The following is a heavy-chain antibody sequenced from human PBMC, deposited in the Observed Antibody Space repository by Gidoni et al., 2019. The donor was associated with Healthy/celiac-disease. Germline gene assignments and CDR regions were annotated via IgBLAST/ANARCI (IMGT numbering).Heavy chain of an antibody. CDR3: ARHTKVMITFGGVIVSDWYFDL. CDR1: GGSLSSSRYY. CDR2: IYYSGST. Sequence: QLQLQESGPGLVKPSETLSLTCTVSGGSLSSSRYYWGWIRQPPGKGLEWIGSIYYSGSTYYNPSLKSRVTISVDTSKNQFSLKLSSVTAADTAVYYCARHTKVMITFGGVIVSDWYFDLWGRGTLVTVSS. J-gene: IGHJ2*01. D-gene: IGHD3-16*02. V-gene: IGHV4-39*01.